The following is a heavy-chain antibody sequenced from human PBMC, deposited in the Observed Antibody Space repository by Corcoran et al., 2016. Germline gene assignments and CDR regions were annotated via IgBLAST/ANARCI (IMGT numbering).Heavy chain of an antibody. CDR1: GSTFSSYA. J-gene: IGHJ6*02. CDR2: IIPIFGTT. D-gene: IGHD3-3*01. V-gene: IGHV1-69*01. Sequence: QVQLVQSGAEVKKPGSSVTVSCKASGSTFSSYAISWVRQAPGQGLEWMGGIIPIFGTTNYAQKFQGRVTITADESTNTAYMELSSLRSEDTAVYYCARDRGFGGVRYGMDVWGQGTTVTVSS. CDR3: ARDRGFGGVRYGMDV.